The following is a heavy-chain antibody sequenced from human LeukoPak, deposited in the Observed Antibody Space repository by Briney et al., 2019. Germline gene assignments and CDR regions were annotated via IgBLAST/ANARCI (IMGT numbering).Heavy chain of an antibody. D-gene: IGHD6-13*01. Sequence: SVKVSCKASGGTFSSYAISWVRQAPGQGLEWMGRIIPIFGTANYAQKFQGRVTITTDESTSTAYMELSSLRSEDTAVYYCARDAMEWAAAGQLFDYWGQGTLVTVSS. V-gene: IGHV1-69*05. J-gene: IGHJ4*02. CDR3: ARDAMEWAAAGQLFDY. CDR2: IIPIFGTA. CDR1: GGTFSSYA.